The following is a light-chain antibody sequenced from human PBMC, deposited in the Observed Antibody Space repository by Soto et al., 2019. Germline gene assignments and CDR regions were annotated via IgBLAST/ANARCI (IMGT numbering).Light chain of an antibody. CDR2: DNT. CDR1: SSNIGAGYA. V-gene: IGLV1-40*01. CDR3: QSYDSSLSGSV. J-gene: IGLJ2*01. Sequence: QSVLTQPPSVSGAPGQRVTISCTGSSSNIGAGYAVHWYQQFPGIAPKLLIYDNTNRPSGVPDRFSGSKSGTSASLAITGLQAEDEGGYYCQSYDSSLSGSVFGGGTKLTVL.